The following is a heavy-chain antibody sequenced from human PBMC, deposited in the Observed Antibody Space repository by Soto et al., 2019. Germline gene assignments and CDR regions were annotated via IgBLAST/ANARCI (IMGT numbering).Heavy chain of an antibody. J-gene: IGHJ3*02. V-gene: IGHV3-21*01. D-gene: IGHD3-22*01. CDR3: AEMIVAVI. CDR2: ISSSSSYI. CDR1: GFTFSSYR. Sequence: EVQLVESGEGLDKPGGSLRLSCAASGFTFSSYRMNWVRQAPGKGLEWVSSISSSSSYIYYADSVKGRFTITSDNVKNSLYLQMNSLRAEDTAVYYCAEMIVAVIWGQGTMVTVSS.